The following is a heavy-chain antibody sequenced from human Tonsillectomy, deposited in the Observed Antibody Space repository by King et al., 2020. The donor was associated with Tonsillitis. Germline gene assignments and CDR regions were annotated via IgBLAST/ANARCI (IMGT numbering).Heavy chain of an antibody. CDR3: ARGTYYDFSPGDY. CDR1: GFTFSSYA. CDR2: ISYDGSNK. Sequence: VQLVESGGGIVQPGRSLRLSCAASGFTFSSYAMHWVRQAPGKGLEWVAVISYDGSNKYYADSVKGRFTISRDSSKNTLYLQMDSLRAEDTAVYYCARGTYYDFSPGDYWGQGTLVIVSS. V-gene: IGHV3-30*01. J-gene: IGHJ4*02. D-gene: IGHD3-22*01.